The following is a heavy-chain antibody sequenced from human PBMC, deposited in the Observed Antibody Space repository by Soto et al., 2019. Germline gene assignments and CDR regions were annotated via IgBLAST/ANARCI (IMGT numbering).Heavy chain of an antibody. D-gene: IGHD3-22*01. J-gene: IGHJ3*02. CDR1: GFTFSSYD. V-gene: IGHV3-13*01. CDR2: IGTAGDT. Sequence: TGGSLRLSCAASGFTFSSYDMHWVRQATGKGLEWVSAIGTAGDTYYPGSVKGRFTISRENAKNSLYLQMNSLRAGDTAVYYCARVSRYYDSSGAFDIWGQGTMVTVSS. CDR3: ARVSRYYDSSGAFDI.